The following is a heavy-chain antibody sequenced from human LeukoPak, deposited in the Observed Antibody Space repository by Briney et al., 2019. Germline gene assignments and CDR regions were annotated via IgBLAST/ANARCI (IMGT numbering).Heavy chain of an antibody. Sequence: GGSLRLSCAASGFTFSDYYMSWIRQAPGKGLEYISYISSSGRDIYYPDSVKGRFTISRDNAKNSLYLQMNSLKTEDTAVYYCTRGTGSYDFWSPYYFDYWGQGTLVTVSS. V-gene: IGHV3-11*01. CDR3: TRGTGSYDFWSPYYFDY. J-gene: IGHJ4*02. CDR2: ISSSGRDI. CDR1: GFTFSDYY. D-gene: IGHD3-3*01.